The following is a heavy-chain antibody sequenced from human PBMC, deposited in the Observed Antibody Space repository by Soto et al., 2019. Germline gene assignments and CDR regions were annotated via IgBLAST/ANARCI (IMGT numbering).Heavy chain of an antibody. CDR1: GYTSTTYY. J-gene: IGHJ3*02. V-gene: IGHV1-46*03. CDR3: AADPPIEENDAFDI. CDR2: IHPSGGIT. Sequence: ASVKVSCKASGYTSTTYYIHWVRQAPGQGLEWMGIIHPSGGITNYAQKFQGRVTMTRDTSTNTVYMELSSLRSDDTAVYYCAADPPIEENDAFDIWGQGTMVTVSS.